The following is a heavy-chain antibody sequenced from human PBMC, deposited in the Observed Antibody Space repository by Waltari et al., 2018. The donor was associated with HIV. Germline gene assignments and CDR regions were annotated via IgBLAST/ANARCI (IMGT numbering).Heavy chain of an antibody. J-gene: IGHJ6*02. D-gene: IGHD1-26*01. Sequence: EALLVQSGGGVVRPGGSLRLPWEGASLWFSSYWVVWVRQASGKGLEWVANRNQDATKKNYADSVKGRFSVSRDNGKYSVFLEMNRLRVQDTAVYFCARGDQWGLFMDSYYGLDVWGRGTTVIVSS. CDR3: ARGDQWGLFMDSYYGLDV. CDR2: RNQDATKK. V-gene: IGHV3-7*01. CDR1: SLWFSSYW.